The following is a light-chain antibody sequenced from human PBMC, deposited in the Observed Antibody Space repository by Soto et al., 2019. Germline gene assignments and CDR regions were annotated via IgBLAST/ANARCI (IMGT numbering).Light chain of an antibody. CDR2: DVS. Sequence: QSALTQPASVSGSPGQSITISCTGTSSDVGNYNYVSWFQQHPGKAPKVMIYDVSNRPSGISDRFSGSKSGNTASLTISGLQPEDEDDYYCNSYTSISTWVFGGGTQLTVL. V-gene: IGLV2-14*03. CDR1: SSDVGNYNY. CDR3: NSYTSISTWV. J-gene: IGLJ3*02.